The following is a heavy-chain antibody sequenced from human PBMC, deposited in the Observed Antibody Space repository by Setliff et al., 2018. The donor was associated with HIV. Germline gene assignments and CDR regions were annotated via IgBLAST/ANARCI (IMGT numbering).Heavy chain of an antibody. CDR2: FSADEDIE. Sequence: PGGSLRLSCAASGFTFSSYSMDWVRQAPGRGLEWMAVFSADEDIEYYADSVRERFTIFRDSSKNTLYLQMSSLRADDTAVYYCARSPYGGNPYLFDFWGQGTLVTVSS. CDR3: ARSPYGGNPYLFDF. D-gene: IGHD4-17*01. J-gene: IGHJ4*02. V-gene: IGHV3-30*11. CDR1: GFTFSSYS.